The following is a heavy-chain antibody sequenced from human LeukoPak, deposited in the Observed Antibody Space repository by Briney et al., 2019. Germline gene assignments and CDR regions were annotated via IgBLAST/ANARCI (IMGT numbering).Heavy chain of an antibody. CDR1: GFSFTMDG. CDR2: ISTDGNNE. J-gene: IGHJ4*02. V-gene: IGHV3-30*18. D-gene: IGHD6-19*01. CDR3: AKDQIGWAPGYVSGPLDQ. Sequence: TGRPLRLSCAASGFSFTMDGIHWVRQAPGKGLEWVAVISTDGNNEYYANSVKGRFTISRDNSKNTVYLQMTSLRTEDTAVYYCAKDQIGWAPGYVSGPLDQWGQGTLVTVSS.